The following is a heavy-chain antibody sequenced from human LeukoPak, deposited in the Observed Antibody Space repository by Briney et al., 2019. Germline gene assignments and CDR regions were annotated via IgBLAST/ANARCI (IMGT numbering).Heavy chain of an antibody. CDR2: IKTNTGNP. CDR3: ARDPVGYSGYDYGGYDY. D-gene: IGHD5-12*01. J-gene: IGHJ4*02. Sequence: ASVKVSCKASGYTFTSYAMNWVRQAPGQGLEWMGWIKTNTGNPTYAQGFTGRFVFSLDTSVSTAYLQISSLKAEDTAVYYCARDPVGYSGYDYGGYDYWGQGTLVTVSS. CDR1: GYTFTSYA. V-gene: IGHV7-4-1*02.